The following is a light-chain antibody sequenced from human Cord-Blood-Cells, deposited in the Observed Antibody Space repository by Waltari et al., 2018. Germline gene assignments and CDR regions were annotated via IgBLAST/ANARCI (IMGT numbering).Light chain of an antibody. J-gene: IGLJ3*02. CDR2: LNSDGSH. V-gene: IGLV4-69*01. CDR1: SGHSSYA. Sequence: QLVLTQSPSASASLGASVKLTCTLSSGHSSYAIAWHQQQPEKGPRYLMKLNSDGSHSKGDGIPDRFSGSSSGAERYLTISGRQSEDEADYDCQTWGTGIQGVFGGGTKLTVL. CDR3: QTWGTGIQGV.